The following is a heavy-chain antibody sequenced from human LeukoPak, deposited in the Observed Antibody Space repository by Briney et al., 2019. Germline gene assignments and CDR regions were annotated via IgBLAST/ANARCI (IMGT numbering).Heavy chain of an antibody. CDR1: GFTFSNAW. D-gene: IGHD1-14*01. J-gene: IGHJ4*02. CDR3: ARDFARY. CDR2: IKEDGSEK. V-gene: IGHV3-7*01. Sequence: GGSLRLSCAASGFTFSNAWMSWVRQAPGKGLEWVANIKEDGSEKYYVDSVKGRFTISRDNAKNSLHLQMSSLRAEDTAVYYCARDFARYWGQGTLVTVSS.